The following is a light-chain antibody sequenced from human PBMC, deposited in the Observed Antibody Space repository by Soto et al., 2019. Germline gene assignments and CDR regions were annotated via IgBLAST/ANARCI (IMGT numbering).Light chain of an antibody. CDR3: TSYTSTSTLV. Sequence: QSVLTQPASVSGSPGQSITISCTGTSNDIGANNYVSWYQHHPGKAPKILIYEAANRPSGVSHRISGPKSTNTASLTISVRQADDEADYFCTSYTSTSTLVFGGGTKLTVL. J-gene: IGLJ2*01. CDR1: SNDIGANNY. V-gene: IGLV2-14*01. CDR2: EAA.